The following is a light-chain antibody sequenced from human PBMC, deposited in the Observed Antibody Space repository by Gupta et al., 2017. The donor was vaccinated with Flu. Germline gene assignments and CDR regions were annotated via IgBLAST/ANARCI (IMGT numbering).Light chain of an antibody. J-gene: IGLJ3*02. CDR3: SSYTSSSTRV. CDR2: EGT. CDR1: SSDVGAYNY. Sequence: QSALTQPASVSGSPGQSIPISCTGTSSDVGAYNYVSWYQQHPGKAPKLIIYEGTYRPSGVSSRFSGSRSGITASLTTSGLQAEDEADYYCSSYTSSSTRVFGGGTKLTVL. V-gene: IGLV2-14*01.